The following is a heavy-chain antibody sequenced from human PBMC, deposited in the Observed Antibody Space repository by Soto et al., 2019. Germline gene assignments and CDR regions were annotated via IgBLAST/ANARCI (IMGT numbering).Heavy chain of an antibody. CDR1: GGSFSGYY. Sequence: PSETLSLTCAVYGGSFSGYYWSWIRQPPGKGLEWIGEINHSGSTNYNPSLKSRVTISVDTSKNQFSLKLSSVTAADTAVYYCASLWFGELLNDYYYGMDVWGQGTTVTVSS. CDR3: ASLWFGELLNDYYYGMDV. V-gene: IGHV4-34*01. D-gene: IGHD3-10*01. CDR2: INHSGST. J-gene: IGHJ6*02.